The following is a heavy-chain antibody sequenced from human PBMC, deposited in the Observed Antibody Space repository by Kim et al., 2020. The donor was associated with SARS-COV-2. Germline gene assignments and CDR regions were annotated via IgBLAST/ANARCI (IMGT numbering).Heavy chain of an antibody. CDR2: IYYSGST. V-gene: IGHV4-31*03. CDR1: GGSISSGGYY. CDR3: ASTVRGSGSYPFDY. Sequence: SETLSLTCTVSGGSISSGGYYWSWIRQHPGKGLEWIGYIYYSGSTYYNPSLKSRVTISVDTSKNQFSLKLSSVTAADTAVYYCASTVRGSGSYPFDYWGQGTLVTVSS. D-gene: IGHD3-10*01. J-gene: IGHJ4*02.